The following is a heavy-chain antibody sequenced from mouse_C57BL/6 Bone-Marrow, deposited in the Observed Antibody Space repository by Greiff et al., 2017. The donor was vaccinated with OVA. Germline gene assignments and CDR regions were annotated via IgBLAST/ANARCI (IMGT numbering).Heavy chain of an antibody. CDR1: GYSITSGYY. V-gene: IGHV3-6*01. CDR3: AREGGSGYYAMDY. Sequence: VQLQESGPGLVKPSQSLSLTCSVTGYSITSGYYWNWIRQFPGNKLEWMGYISYDGSNNYNPSLKNRISITRDTSKNQFFLKLNSVTTEDTATYYCAREGGSGYYAMDYWGQGTSVTVSS. D-gene: IGHD3-2*02. J-gene: IGHJ4*01. CDR2: ISYDGSN.